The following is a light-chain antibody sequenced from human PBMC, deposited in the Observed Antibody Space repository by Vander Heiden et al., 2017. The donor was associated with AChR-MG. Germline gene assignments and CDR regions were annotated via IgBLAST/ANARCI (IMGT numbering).Light chain of an antibody. CDR1: QRVSTE. J-gene: IGKJ4*01. CDR2: DTS. Sequence: EIVMAHSPATLSESPGQRAPLSCRASQRVSTELAWYQQKPGQAPRLLIYDTSTSATGVPARFSGSGCWTEFFLTISSRLSEDFAVSYCQQQYKWHPLTFGGGTKVEI. V-gene: IGKV3-15*01. CDR3: QQQYKWHPLT.